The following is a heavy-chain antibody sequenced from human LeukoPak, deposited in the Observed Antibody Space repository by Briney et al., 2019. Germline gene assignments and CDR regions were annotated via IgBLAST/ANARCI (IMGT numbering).Heavy chain of an antibody. D-gene: IGHD6-13*01. Sequence: PSQTLSLTCAVSGGSISSSNYYWGWIRQPPGKGLEWIASIHYSGTTYYNPSLKSRVTISVDTSKNQFSLKLSSVTAADTAVYYCARRVRQQLAGNWFDPWGQGTLVTVSS. CDR1: GGSISSSNYY. CDR2: IHYSGTT. V-gene: IGHV4-39*01. J-gene: IGHJ5*02. CDR3: ARRVRQQLAGNWFDP.